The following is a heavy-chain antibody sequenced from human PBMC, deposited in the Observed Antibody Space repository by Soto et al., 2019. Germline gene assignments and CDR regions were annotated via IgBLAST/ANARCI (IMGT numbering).Heavy chain of an antibody. CDR2: INPILSMS. J-gene: IGHJ4*02. CDR1: GDTFSFYT. CDR3: ATSYGSGYRAFDY. V-gene: IGHV1-69*02. D-gene: IGHD3-10*01. Sequence: QVQLVQSGAEVKKPGSSVKVSCKASGDTFSFYTINWVRQAPGLGLEWVGRINPILSMSNYAQKFQGRVMMPANKPTSTAYMEGGSLRSEDPAIYCCATSYGSGYRAFDYWGQGALVTVSS.